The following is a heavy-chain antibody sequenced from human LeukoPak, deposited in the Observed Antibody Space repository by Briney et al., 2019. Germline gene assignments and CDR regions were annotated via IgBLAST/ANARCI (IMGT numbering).Heavy chain of an antibody. V-gene: IGHV3-23*01. Sequence: GGSLRLSCAASGFTFSSYAMSWVRQAPGKGLEWVSAISGSGGSTYYADSVKGRFTISRDNAKNTLYLQMNSLRVEDTAFYYCVRGMRYYDTSGYYYWGQGTLVTVSS. J-gene: IGHJ4*02. CDR1: GFTFSSYA. D-gene: IGHD3-22*01. CDR3: VRGMRYYDTSGYYY. CDR2: ISGSGGST.